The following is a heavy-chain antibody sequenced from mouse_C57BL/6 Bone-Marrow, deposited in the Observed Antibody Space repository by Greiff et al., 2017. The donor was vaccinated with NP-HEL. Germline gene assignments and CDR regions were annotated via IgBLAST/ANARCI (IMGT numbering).Heavy chain of an antibody. Sequence: EVMLVESGGDLVKPGGSLKLSCAASGFTFSSYGMSWVRQTPDKRLEWVATISSGGSYTYYPDSVKGRFTISRDNAKNTLYLQMSSLKSEDTAMYYCARHGDGSVDYWGQGTTLTVSS. J-gene: IGHJ2*01. V-gene: IGHV5-6*02. CDR1: GFTFSSYG. CDR2: ISSGGSYT. D-gene: IGHD2-3*01. CDR3: ARHGDGSVDY.